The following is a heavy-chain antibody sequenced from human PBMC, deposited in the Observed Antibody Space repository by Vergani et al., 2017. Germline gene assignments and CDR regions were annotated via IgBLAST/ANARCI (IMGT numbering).Heavy chain of an antibody. J-gene: IGHJ4*02. CDR1: GGSISSYY. CDR3: ARVFLHYYDSSGYLDY. Sequence: QVQLQESGPGLVKPSETLSLTCTVSGGSISSYYWSWIRQPPGKGLEWIGYIYYSGSTNYNPSLKSRVTISVDTSKNQFSLKLSSVNAADTAVYYCARVFLHYYDSSGYLDYWGQGTLVTVSS. V-gene: IGHV4-59*01. D-gene: IGHD3-22*01. CDR2: IYYSGST.